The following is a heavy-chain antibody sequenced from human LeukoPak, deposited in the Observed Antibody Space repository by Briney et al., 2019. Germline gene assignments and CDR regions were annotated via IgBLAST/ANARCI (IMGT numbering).Heavy chain of an antibody. V-gene: IGHV4-59*08. J-gene: IGHJ4*02. D-gene: IGHD3-22*01. CDR1: GGSISSYY. CDR2: IYYSGST. Sequence: SETLSLTCTVSGGSISSYYWSWIRQPPGKGLEWIGYIYYSGSTNYNPSLKSRVTISVDTSKNQFSLKLSPVTAADTAVYYCARTNSDSSGYYRLFDYWGQGTLVTVSS. CDR3: ARTNSDSSGYYRLFDY.